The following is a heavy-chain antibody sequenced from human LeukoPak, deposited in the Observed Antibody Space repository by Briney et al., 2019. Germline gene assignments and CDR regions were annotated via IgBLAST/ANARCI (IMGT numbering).Heavy chain of an antibody. J-gene: IGHJ4*02. CDR2: IHYSGNT. V-gene: IGHV4-59*08. CDR1: IGSINYYY. D-gene: IGHD1-14*01. Sequence: SETLSLTCAVSIGSINYYYWTWIRQSPEKGLEWIGHIHYSGNTNYNPSRKSRVTISVDTSKKQFSLNLNSVTAADTAVYYCATLSHPGGTTWYFDYWGQGTLVIVSS. CDR3: ATLSHPGGTTWYFDY.